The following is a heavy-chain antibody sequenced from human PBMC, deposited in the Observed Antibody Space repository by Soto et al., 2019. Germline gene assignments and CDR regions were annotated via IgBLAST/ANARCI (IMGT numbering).Heavy chain of an antibody. CDR2: IWYDGSNK. D-gene: IGHD2-2*01. V-gene: IGHV3-33*01. CDR1: GFTFSSYG. J-gene: IGHJ6*02. Sequence: QVQLVESGGGVVQPGRSLRLSCAASGFTFSSYGMHWVRQAPGKGLEWVAVIWYDGSNKYYADSVKGRFTISRDNSKNTLYLQMNSLRAEDTAVYYCARAAYGYCSSTSCHQYYYYGMDVWGQGTTVTVSS. CDR3: ARAAYGYCSSTSCHQYYYYGMDV.